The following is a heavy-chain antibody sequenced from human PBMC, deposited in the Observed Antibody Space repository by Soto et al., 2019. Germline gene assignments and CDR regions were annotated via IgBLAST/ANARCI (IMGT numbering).Heavy chain of an antibody. CDR3: ASGGSWYEY. D-gene: IGHD6-13*01. J-gene: IGHJ4*02. Sequence: ASVKVSCKASGYTFSNYMHWVRQAPGQGLEWLGWINPNKGGTNYAPKCQGRVTMTRHTSITTVYLELSSLRSDDTAVYYCASGGSWYEYSGQGALVTVSS. CDR1: GYTFSNY. CDR2: INPNKGGT. V-gene: IGHV1-2*02.